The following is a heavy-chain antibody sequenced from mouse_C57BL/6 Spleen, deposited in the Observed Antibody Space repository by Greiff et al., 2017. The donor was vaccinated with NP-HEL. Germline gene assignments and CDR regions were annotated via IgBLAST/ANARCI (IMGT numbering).Heavy chain of an antibody. Sequence: VQLQQPGAELVKPGASVKLSCKASGYTFTSYWMPWVKPRPGQGLEWIGMIHPNSGSTNYNEKFKSKATLTVDKSSSTAYMQLSSLTSEDSAVYYCARTHGYYYAMDYWGQGTSVTVSS. CDR1: GYTFTSYW. D-gene: IGHD2-2*01. CDR2: IHPNSGST. V-gene: IGHV1-64*01. CDR3: ARTHGYYYAMDY. J-gene: IGHJ4*01.